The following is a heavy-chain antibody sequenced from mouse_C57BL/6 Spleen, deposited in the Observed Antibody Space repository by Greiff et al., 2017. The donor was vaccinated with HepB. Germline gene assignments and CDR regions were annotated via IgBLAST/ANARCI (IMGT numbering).Heavy chain of an antibody. Sequence: VQLQQSGPELVKPGASVKISCKASGYSFTSYYIHWVKQRPGQGLEWIGWIYPGSGNTKYNEKFKGKATLTADTSSSTAYMQLSSLTSEDSAVYYCARGADGYYWYFDVWGTGTTVTVSS. J-gene: IGHJ1*03. D-gene: IGHD2-3*01. CDR1: GYSFTSYY. CDR2: IYPGSGNT. V-gene: IGHV1-66*01. CDR3: ARGADGYYWYFDV.